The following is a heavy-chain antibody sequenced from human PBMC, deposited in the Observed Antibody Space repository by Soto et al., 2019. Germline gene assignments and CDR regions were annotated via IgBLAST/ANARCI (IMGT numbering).Heavy chain of an antibody. CDR1: GFTVSSNY. CDR2: IYSGGST. J-gene: IGHJ5*02. D-gene: IGHD1-7*01. Sequence: GGSLRLSCAASGFTVSSNYMSWVRQAPGKGLEWVSVIYSGGSTYYADSVKGRFTISRHNSKNTLYLQMNSLRAEDTAVYYCARSLGHNWNYTPWIDPWGQGTLVTVSS. CDR3: ARSLGHNWNYTPWIDP. V-gene: IGHV3-53*04.